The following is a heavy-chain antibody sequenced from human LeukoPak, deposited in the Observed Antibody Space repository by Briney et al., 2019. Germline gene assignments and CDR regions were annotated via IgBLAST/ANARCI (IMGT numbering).Heavy chain of an antibody. J-gene: IGHJ4*02. V-gene: IGHV3-21*01. CDR1: GFTFSSYA. CDR2: IDNDGSYI. CDR3: ATKYSAGWLFDY. D-gene: IGHD5-12*01. Sequence: GGSLRLSCAASGFTFSSYAMSWVRQAPGKGLERVSSIDNDGSYIYYADSVKGRFTLSRDNAENSVHLQMISLRAEDTAVYYCATKYSAGWLFDYWGQGTLVTVSS.